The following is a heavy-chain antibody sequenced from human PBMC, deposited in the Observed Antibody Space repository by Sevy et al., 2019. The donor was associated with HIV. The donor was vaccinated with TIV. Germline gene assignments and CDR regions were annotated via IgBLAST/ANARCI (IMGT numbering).Heavy chain of an antibody. CDR3: ASHYYDSSGYGAFDI. V-gene: IGHV4-59*01. J-gene: IGHJ3*02. CDR2: IYYSGST. Sequence: SKTLSLTCTVSGGSISSYYWSWIRQPPGKGLEWIGYIYYSGSTNYNPSLKSRVTISVDTSKNQFSLKLSSVTAADTAVYYCASHYYDSSGYGAFDIWGQGTMVTVSS. D-gene: IGHD3-22*01. CDR1: GGSISSYY.